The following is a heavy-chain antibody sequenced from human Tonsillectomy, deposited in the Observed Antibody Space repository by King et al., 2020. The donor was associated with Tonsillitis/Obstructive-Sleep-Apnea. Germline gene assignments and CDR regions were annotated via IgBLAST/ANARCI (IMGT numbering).Heavy chain of an antibody. CDR3: ARDHGGQAVAGKDWFDP. V-gene: IGHV3-30*01. CDR2: ISYDGNSK. Sequence: QVQLVESGGGVVQPGRSLRLSCVASGFTFSSYSMHGVRQAPGKGLEWVAGISYDGNSKYDAYSVKGRFTISRDDSNNTTHLQMNSLRAEDTAVYYCARDHGGQAVAGKDWFDPWGQGTLVTVSS. J-gene: IGHJ5*02. D-gene: IGHD6-19*01. CDR1: GFTFSSYS.